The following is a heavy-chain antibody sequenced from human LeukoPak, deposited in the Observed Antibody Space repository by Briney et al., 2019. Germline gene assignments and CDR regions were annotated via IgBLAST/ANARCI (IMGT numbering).Heavy chain of an antibody. Sequence: PSETLSLTCTVSNDSISSSSYYWGWIRQPPGKGLEWIGSIYYSGSTYYNPSLKSRVTISVDTSKKHFSLRLSSVTAADTAVYYCARALLGFGAFDIWGQGTIVTVSS. D-gene: IGHD3-10*01. J-gene: IGHJ3*02. CDR2: IYYSGST. CDR3: ARALLGFGAFDI. CDR1: NDSISSSSYY. V-gene: IGHV4-39*07.